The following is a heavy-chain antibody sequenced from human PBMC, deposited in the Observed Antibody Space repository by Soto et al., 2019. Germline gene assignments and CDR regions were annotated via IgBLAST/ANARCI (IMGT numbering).Heavy chain of an antibody. D-gene: IGHD3-16*02. Sequence: PGGSLRLSCAASEFTFTYAWMSWVRQAPGKGLEWVGRIKSKTDGGTTDYAAPVKGRFTISRDESQNTLYLQMNSLKTEDTAVYYCTSLYYGNWGQGTLFTVSS. CDR2: IKSKTDGGTT. CDR1: EFTFTYAW. CDR3: TSLYYGN. J-gene: IGHJ1*01. V-gene: IGHV3-15*01.